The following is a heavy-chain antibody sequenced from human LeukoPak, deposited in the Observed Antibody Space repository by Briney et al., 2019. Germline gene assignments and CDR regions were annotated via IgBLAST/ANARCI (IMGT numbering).Heavy chain of an antibody. D-gene: IGHD2-15*01. CDR1: GFTFSSHD. CDR3: ARDYGGPHYFDY. J-gene: IGHJ4*02. Sequence: GGSLRLSCAASGFTFSSHDMNWVRQAPGKGLEWVSSITTATSSYIYYADSVKGRFTISRDDAKNSLYLQMDSLRAENTAVYYCARDYGGPHYFDYWGQGTLVTVSS. CDR2: ITTATSSYI. V-gene: IGHV3-21*01.